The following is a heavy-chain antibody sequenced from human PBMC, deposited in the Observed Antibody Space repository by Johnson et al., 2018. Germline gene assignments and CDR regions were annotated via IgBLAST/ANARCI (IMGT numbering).Heavy chain of an antibody. V-gene: IGHV4-61*01. Sequence: QVQLQESGPGLVKPSQTXSLTCTVSGGAISSGSYYWSWIRQPPGKGLEWIGYIYYSGSTNYNPSPKSPVPISVDTSKNQFSLKLSSVTAADTAVYHCARDHPQLFPQIVGATTDYYYYYGMDVWGQGTTVTVSS. J-gene: IGHJ6*02. D-gene: IGHD1-26*01. CDR3: ARDHPQLFPQIVGATTDYYYYYGMDV. CDR2: IYYSGST. CDR1: GGAISSGSYY.